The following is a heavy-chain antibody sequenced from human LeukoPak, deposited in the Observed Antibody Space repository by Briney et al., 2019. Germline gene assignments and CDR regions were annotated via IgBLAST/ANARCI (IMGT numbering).Heavy chain of an antibody. Sequence: GGSLRLSCAASGFTVSSNYMSWVRQAPGKGLEWVSVIYSGGSTYYADSVKGRFAISRDSFKNILSLQMNSLRAEDTAVYYCAKSGHPDYYDNNNFLYYFDYWGQGALVTVSS. D-gene: IGHD3-22*01. CDR3: AKSGHPDYYDNNNFLYYFDY. V-gene: IGHV3-53*05. J-gene: IGHJ4*02. CDR2: IYSGGST. CDR1: GFTVSSNY.